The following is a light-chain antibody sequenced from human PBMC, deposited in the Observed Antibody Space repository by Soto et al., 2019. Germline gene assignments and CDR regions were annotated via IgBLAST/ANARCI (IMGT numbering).Light chain of an antibody. CDR1: NIGSKA. V-gene: IGLV3-12*02. CDR2: SDS. J-gene: IGLJ3*02. Sequence: SYELTQPHSVSVATAQLARITCGGNNIGSKAVHWYQQKPGQDPVLVIYSDSTRPSGIPERFSGSKSGTSASLAITGLQAEDEADYYCQSYDSSLSGCVFGGGTKLTVL. CDR3: QSYDSSLSGCV.